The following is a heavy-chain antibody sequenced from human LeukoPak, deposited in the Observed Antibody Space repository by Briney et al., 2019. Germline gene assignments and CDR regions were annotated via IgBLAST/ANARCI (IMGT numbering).Heavy chain of an antibody. Sequence: GGSLRLSCAASGFTFSSYSMNWVRQAPGKGLEWVSSISSSSSYIYYADSVKGRFTISRDNAKNSLYLQMNSLRAEDTAVYYCARGLTTRGIAVAGSDYWGQGTLVTVSS. V-gene: IGHV3-21*01. CDR1: GFTFSSYS. CDR2: ISSSSSYI. J-gene: IGHJ4*02. CDR3: ARGLTTRGIAVAGSDY. D-gene: IGHD6-19*01.